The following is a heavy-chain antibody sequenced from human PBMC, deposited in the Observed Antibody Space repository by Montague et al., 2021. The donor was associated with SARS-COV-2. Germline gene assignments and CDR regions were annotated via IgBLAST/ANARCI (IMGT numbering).Heavy chain of an antibody. V-gene: IGHV3-48*03. J-gene: IGHJ4*02. Sequence: SLRLSCPASGFTFSSYEMNWVRQAPGKGLEWVSYISSSGSIIYYADSVKGRFTISRDNAKNSLYLQMNSLRAEDTAVYYCARGNFDWLLLPDGYFDHWGQGTLVTVSS. CDR3: ARGNFDWLLLPDGYFDH. CDR1: GFTFSSYE. D-gene: IGHD3-9*01. CDR2: ISSSGSII.